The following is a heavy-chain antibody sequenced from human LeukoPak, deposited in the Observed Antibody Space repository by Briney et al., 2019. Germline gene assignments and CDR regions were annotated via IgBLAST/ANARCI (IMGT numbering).Heavy chain of an antibody. CDR1: GGSFSGYY. CDR3: ARRRGWFGYYFDY. CDR2: INHSGST. J-gene: IGHJ4*02. Sequence: SETLSLTWAVYGGSFSGYYWSWIRQPPGKGLEWIGEINHSGSTNYNPSLKSRVTISVDTSKNQFSLKLSSVTAADTAVYYCARRRGWFGYYFDYWGQGTLVTVSS. V-gene: IGHV4-34*01. D-gene: IGHD3-10*01.